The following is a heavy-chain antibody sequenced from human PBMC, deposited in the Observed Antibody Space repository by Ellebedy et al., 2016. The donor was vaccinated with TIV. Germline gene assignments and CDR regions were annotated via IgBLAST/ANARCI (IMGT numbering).Heavy chain of an antibody. V-gene: IGHV3-30-3*01. CDR2: ISYDGSNK. CDR3: ARDPLYSSSSLYYYYYMDV. D-gene: IGHD6-6*01. J-gene: IGHJ6*03. CDR1: GFTFSSYA. Sequence: GESLKISXAASGFTFSSYAMHWVRQAPGKGLEWVAVISYDGSNKYYADSVKGRFTISRDNSKNTLYLQMNSLRAEDTAVYYCARDPLYSSSSLYYYYYMDVWGKGTTVTVSS.